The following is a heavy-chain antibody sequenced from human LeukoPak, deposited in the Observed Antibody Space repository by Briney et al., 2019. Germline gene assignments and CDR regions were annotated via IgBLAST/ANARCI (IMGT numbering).Heavy chain of an antibody. D-gene: IGHD6-19*01. CDR3: ARWHRVAVAVGWFDP. CDR2: MNPNNGHT. Sequence: ASVKVSCKASGYTFTSSDINWVRQATGQGLEWKGWMNPNNGHTGYAQKFQGRVTMTRDTSISTAYMELGSLRSDDTAVYYCARWHRVAVAVGWFDPWGQGTLVTVSS. V-gene: IGHV1-8*01. J-gene: IGHJ5*02. CDR1: GYTFTSSD.